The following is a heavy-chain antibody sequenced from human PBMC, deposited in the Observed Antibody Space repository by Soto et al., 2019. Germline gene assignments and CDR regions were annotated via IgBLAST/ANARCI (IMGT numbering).Heavy chain of an antibody. CDR1: EVNFSSYG. Sequence: GGSRRLSCSASEVNFSSYGVHWVRQAPGKGLEWVAVISYDGSNKYYADSVKGRFTISRDNSKNTLYLQMNSLRAEDTAVYYCARYGSSGYFWGQGILVTVA. CDR3: ARYGSSGYF. CDR2: ISYDGSNK. V-gene: IGHV3-30*03. D-gene: IGHD3-22*01. J-gene: IGHJ4*02.